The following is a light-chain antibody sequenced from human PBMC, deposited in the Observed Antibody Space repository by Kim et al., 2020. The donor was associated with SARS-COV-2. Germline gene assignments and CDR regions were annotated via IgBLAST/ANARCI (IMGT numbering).Light chain of an antibody. CDR1: SSDVGGYDY. V-gene: IGLV2-11*01. CDR2: DVS. J-gene: IGLJ1*01. CDR3: CSYGGTYTPYV. Sequence: QSALTQPRSVSGSPGQSVTISCTGTSSDVGGYDYVSWHQHHPGKAPKLMIYDVSKRPSRVPDRFSGSKSGNTASLTISGLQADDEADYYCCSYGGTYTPYVFGTGTKVTVL.